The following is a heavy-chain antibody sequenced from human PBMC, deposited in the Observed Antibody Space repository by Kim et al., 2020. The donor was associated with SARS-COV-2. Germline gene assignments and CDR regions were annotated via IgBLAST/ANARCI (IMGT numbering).Heavy chain of an antibody. CDR3: ARDRLLRYFDWGGDYYYYGMDV. D-gene: IGHD3-9*01. V-gene: IGHV4-61*01. CDR2: IYYSGST. J-gene: IGHJ6*02. CDR1: GGSVSSGSYY. Sequence: SETLSLTCTVSGGSVSSGSYYWSWIRQPPGKGLEWIGYIYYSGSTNYNPSLKSLVTISVDTSKNQFSLKLSSVTAADTAVYYCARDRLLRYFDWGGDYYYYGMDVWGQGTTVTVSS.